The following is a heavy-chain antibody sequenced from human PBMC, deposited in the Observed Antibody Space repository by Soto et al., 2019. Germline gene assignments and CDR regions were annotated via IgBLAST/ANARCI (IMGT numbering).Heavy chain of an antibody. CDR2: IYPADSDT. V-gene: IGHV5-51*01. CDR1: GFTFTSYW. CDR3: ARQAAAGKYYYAMDV. D-gene: IGHD6-13*01. Sequence: PGESLKISCKGSGFTFTSYWIGWVRQMPGKGLEWMGIIYPADSDTRYSPSFQGQVTISADKSISTAYLQWSSLKASDTAIYYCARQAAAGKYYYAMDVWGQGTTVTVSS. J-gene: IGHJ6*02.